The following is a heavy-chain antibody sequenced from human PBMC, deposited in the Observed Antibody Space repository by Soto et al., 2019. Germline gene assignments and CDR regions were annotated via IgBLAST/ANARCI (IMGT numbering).Heavy chain of an antibody. CDR2: INHSGST. CDR1: GGSFSGYY. J-gene: IGHJ4*02. V-gene: IGHV4-34*01. Sequence: QGQLQQCGAGLLKPSETLSLTCAVYGGSFSGYYWSWIRKPPAKGLEWIGEINHSGSTNYNPSLKVRFTISVDTATNRFSLKLSAVTAADTAVYYCARGRTVGFGFDCWVQGTLVTVSS. CDR3: ARGRTVGFGFDC. D-gene: IGHD1-26*01.